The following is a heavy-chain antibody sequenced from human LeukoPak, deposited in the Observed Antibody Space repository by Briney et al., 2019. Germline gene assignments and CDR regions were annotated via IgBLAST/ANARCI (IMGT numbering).Heavy chain of an antibody. CDR3: ARDLRSSGWYYFDY. CDR2: ISSSSSYI. V-gene: IGHV3-21*01. D-gene: IGHD6-19*01. Sequence: PGGSLRLSCAASGFTFSSYSMNWVRQAPGKGLEWVSSISSSSSYIYYADSVKGRFTIYRDNARNSLYLQMNSLRDEDTAVYYSARDLRSSGWYYFDYWGQGTLVTVSS. CDR1: GFTFSSYS. J-gene: IGHJ4*02.